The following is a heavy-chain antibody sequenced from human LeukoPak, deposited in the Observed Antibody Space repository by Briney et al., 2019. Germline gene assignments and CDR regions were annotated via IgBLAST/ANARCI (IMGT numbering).Heavy chain of an antibody. J-gene: IGHJ4*02. CDR3: ARVHRGYSYGRLDY. V-gene: IGHV3-48*02. D-gene: IGHD5-18*01. CDR1: GFAFSDYS. CDR2: ISSSDNTI. Sequence: GGSLRLSCAASGFAFSDYSMNWVRQAPGEGLEWVSYISSSDNTIHYADSVKGRFTISRDNAKNSLYLEMNSLRDEDTAVYYCARVHRGYSYGRLDYWGQGTLVTVSS.